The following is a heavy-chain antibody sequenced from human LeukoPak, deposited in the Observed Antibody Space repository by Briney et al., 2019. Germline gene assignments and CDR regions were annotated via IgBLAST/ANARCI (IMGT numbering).Heavy chain of an antibody. J-gene: IGHJ5*02. Sequence: SETLSLTCAVSGGSISSYHWSWIRQPPGKGLEWIGYIYYSGSTNYNPSLKSRVTISVDTSKNQFSLKLSSVTAADTAVYYCARDTRSLGVINWFDPWGQGTLVTVSS. CDR3: ARDTRSLGVINWFDP. V-gene: IGHV4-59*01. D-gene: IGHD2-8*01. CDR1: GGSISSYH. CDR2: IYYSGST.